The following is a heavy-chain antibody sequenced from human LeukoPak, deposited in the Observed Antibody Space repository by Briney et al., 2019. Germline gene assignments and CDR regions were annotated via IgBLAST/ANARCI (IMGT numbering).Heavy chain of an antibody. J-gene: IGHJ2*01. CDR1: GGSISRYY. V-gene: IGHV4-59*08. CDR3: AREAVAGASFDL. CDR2: IYYSGST. Sequence: SETLSLTRTVSGGSISRYYWSWIRQPPGKGLEWIGYIYYSGSTNYNPSLKSRVTISVDTSKNQFSLKLSSVTAADTAVYYCAREAVAGASFDLWGRGTLVTVSS. D-gene: IGHD6-19*01.